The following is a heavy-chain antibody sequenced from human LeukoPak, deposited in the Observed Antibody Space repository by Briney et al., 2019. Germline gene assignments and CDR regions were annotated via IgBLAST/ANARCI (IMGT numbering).Heavy chain of an antibody. V-gene: IGHV3-7*03. Sequence: GGSLRLSCAASGFTFSNYAMSWVRQAPGKGLEWVANIKQDGSEKYYVDSVKGRFTISRDNAKNSLYLQMNSLRAEDTAVYYCAREYSSGWDDYHFDYWGQGTLVTVSS. D-gene: IGHD6-19*01. J-gene: IGHJ4*02. CDR3: AREYSSGWDDYHFDY. CDR1: GFTFSNYA. CDR2: IKQDGSEK.